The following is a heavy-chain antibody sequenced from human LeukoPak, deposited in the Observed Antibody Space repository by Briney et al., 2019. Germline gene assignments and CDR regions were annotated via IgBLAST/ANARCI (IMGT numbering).Heavy chain of an antibody. J-gene: IGHJ5*02. D-gene: IGHD3-3*01. V-gene: IGHV3-53*04. CDR3: ARTSHETYDFWSGYSFSVWFDP. CDR2: IYSGGST. CDR1: GFTVSSNY. Sequence: GGSLRLSCAASGFTVSSNYMSWVRQAPGKGLEWVSVIYSGGSTYYADSVKGRFTISRHNSKNTLYLQMNSLRAEDAAVYYCARTSHETYDFWSGYSFSVWFDPWGQGTLVTVSS.